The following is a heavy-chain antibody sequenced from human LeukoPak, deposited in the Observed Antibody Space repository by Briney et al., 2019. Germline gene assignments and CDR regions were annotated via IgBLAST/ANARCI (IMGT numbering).Heavy chain of an antibody. CDR3: VKVWHSSAYYDYYYGMDV. V-gene: IGHV3-64D*06. Sequence: GGSLRLSCSASGFTFSSYAMHWVRQAPGKGLEYVSAISSNGGSTYYADSVKGRFTISRDNSKNTLYLQMSSLRAEDTAVYYCVKVWHSSAYYDYYYGMDVWGQGTTVTVSS. CDR1: GFTFSSYA. CDR2: ISSNGGST. D-gene: IGHD3-16*01. J-gene: IGHJ6*02.